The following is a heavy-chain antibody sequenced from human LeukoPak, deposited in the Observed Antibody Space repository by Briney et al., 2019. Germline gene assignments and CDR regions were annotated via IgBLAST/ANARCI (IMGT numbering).Heavy chain of an antibody. J-gene: IGHJ3*02. CDR1: GGSISNYY. CDR2: ITYTGST. Sequence: PSETLSLTRTVSGGSISNYYWTWIRQPPGKGLEWIGYITYTGSTDSNPSLKSRVTISADTSKDQFSLKLIAVTAADTAMYYCARERRDGYKDSAFDIWGQGTMVTVSS. V-gene: IGHV4-59*01. CDR3: ARERRDGYKDSAFDI. D-gene: IGHD5-24*01.